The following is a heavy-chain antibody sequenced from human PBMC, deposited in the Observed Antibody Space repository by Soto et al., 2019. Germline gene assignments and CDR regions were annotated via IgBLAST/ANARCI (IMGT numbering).Heavy chain of an antibody. V-gene: IGHV3-23*01. Sequence: GGSLRLSCAASGFTFNSYSMSWVRQAPGKGLEWVSGITVSGATTSYADSVKGRFTISRDNSKNTLFLQMNSLRAEDTAVYYCAKGGYSSSSWAFDCWGQGIQVTVSS. D-gene: IGHD6-13*01. CDR2: ITVSGATT. CDR3: AKGGYSSSSWAFDC. J-gene: IGHJ4*02. CDR1: GFTFNSYS.